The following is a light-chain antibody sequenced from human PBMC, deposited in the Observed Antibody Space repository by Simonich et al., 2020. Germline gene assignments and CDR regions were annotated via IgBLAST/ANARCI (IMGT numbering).Light chain of an antibody. Sequence: SALPQPPSVSGSPGQSITISCTGTSSDVGSYNLVSWYQQHPGKAPKRMIYEGSKRPSGVSNRFSGSKAGNTASLTISGRQAEDEADYYCCSYAGSSTWVFGGGTKLTVL. CDR2: EGS. V-gene: IGLV2-23*01. J-gene: IGLJ3*02. CDR1: SSDVGSYNL. CDR3: CSYAGSSTWV.